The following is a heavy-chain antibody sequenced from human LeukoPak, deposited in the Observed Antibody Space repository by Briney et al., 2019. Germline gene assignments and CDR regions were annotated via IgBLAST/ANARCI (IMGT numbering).Heavy chain of an antibody. CDR1: GASITSYY. Sequence: KSSETLSLTCTVSGASITSYYWSWIRQPPGKGLEWIGYIYYSGSTNYSPSLKSRVTISVDTSKSQFSLKLSSVTAADTAVYYCARGRWSGIYYNVGFDFWGQGSLVTVSS. J-gene: IGHJ4*02. CDR2: IYYSGST. V-gene: IGHV4-59*08. D-gene: IGHD3-10*01. CDR3: ARGRWSGIYYNVGFDF.